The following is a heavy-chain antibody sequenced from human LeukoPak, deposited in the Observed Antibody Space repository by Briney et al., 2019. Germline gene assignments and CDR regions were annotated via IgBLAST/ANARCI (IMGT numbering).Heavy chain of an antibody. Sequence: GASVKVSCKASGYTFTSYYMHWVRQAPGQGLEWMGIINPSGGSTSYAQKFQGRVTMTRDTSTSTVYMELSSLRSEDTAVYYCATHGYSELRYFDWSTNEWGQGTLVTVSS. D-gene: IGHD3-9*01. J-gene: IGHJ4*02. V-gene: IGHV1-46*01. CDR2: INPSGGST. CDR1: GYTFTSYY. CDR3: ATHGYSELRYFDWSTNE.